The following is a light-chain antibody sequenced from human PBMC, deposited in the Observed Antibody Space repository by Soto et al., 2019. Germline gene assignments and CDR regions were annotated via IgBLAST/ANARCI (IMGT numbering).Light chain of an antibody. Sequence: DIQLTQSPSSLSASVGDRVTITCRSSQRISSSLNWYQHKPGKAPKLLIYAASSLQSGVPSRFSGSGSGTDFSLTISSLQPEDFANYYCQQSSTTPWTFGQGTKVYVK. V-gene: IGKV1-39*01. CDR2: AAS. CDR1: QRISSS. J-gene: IGKJ1*01. CDR3: QQSSTTPWT.